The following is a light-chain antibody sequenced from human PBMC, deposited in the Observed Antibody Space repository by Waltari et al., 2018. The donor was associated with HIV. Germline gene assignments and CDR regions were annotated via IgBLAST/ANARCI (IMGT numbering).Light chain of an antibody. CDR2: DVS. CDR1: QDINSA. V-gene: IGKV1-13*02. CDR3: QQFHSYPVT. Sequence: AIQLTQSPPSLSASVNDRVTITCRESQDINSALAWYLQKPGKAPKLLIYDVSTLESVVPSRFSGSGFGTDYTLTISSLQSEDFATYFCQQFHSYPVTFGQGTRLEIK. J-gene: IGKJ5*01.